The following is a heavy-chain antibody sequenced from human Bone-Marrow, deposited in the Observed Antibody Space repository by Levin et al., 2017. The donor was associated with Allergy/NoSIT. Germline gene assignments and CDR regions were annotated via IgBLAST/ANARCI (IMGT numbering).Heavy chain of an antibody. CDR1: GGSISSYY. CDR3: ARMYCSSTSCYAGMGLNWFDP. CDR2: IYYSGST. D-gene: IGHD2-2*01. Sequence: SQTLSLTCTVSGGSISSYYWSWIRQPPGKGLEWIGYIYYSGSTNYNPSLKSRVTISVDTSKNQFSLKLSSVTAADTAVYYCARMYCSSTSCYAGMGLNWFDPWGQGTLVTVSS. V-gene: IGHV4-59*01. J-gene: IGHJ5*02.